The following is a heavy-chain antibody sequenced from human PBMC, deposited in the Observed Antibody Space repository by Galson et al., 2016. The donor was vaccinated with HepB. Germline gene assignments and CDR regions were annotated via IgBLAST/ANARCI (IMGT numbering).Heavy chain of an antibody. CDR1: GFSFSNSG. D-gene: IGHD3-16*01. CDR2: ITSSGDPT. V-gene: IGHV3-23*01. Sequence: SLRLSCAASGFSFSNSGMSWVRQAPGRGLEWVSGITSSGDPTHYADFVKGRFTISRDNSKNTLYLYMNNLTAGDTAIYYCGKHGGFDYWGQGALVTFSS. J-gene: IGHJ4*02. CDR3: GKHGGFDY.